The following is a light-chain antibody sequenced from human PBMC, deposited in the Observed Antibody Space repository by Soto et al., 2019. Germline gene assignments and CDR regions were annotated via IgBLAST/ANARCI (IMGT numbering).Light chain of an antibody. CDR1: QSVSRSY. V-gene: IGKV3-20*01. J-gene: IGKJ4*01. CDR2: GES. Sequence: VMPQSXGTLSLSDWDXXXXXXXASQSVSRSYLAWYQQKXGQAPKLLIYGESXRATGIPDRFSGSGSGTDFSLTISRLEPQDFAVYFCQQYCSSPLTFGGRTKVDIK. CDR3: QQYCSSPLT.